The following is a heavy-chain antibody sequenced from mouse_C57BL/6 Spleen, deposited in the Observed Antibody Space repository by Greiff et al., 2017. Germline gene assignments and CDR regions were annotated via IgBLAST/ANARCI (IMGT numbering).Heavy chain of an antibody. CDR1: GYTFTDHT. CDR2: IYPRDGST. J-gene: IGHJ2*01. CDR3: ARGPFYYGRYFDY. Sequence: VQLLQSDAELVKPGASVKISCAASGYTFTDHTIPWMKQRPEQGLEWIGNIYPRDGSTKYNEKFKGKVTLTADKSSSTAYMQLNSLTSEDSAVYFCARGPFYYGRYFDYWGQGTTLTVSS. V-gene: IGHV1-78*01. D-gene: IGHD1-1*01.